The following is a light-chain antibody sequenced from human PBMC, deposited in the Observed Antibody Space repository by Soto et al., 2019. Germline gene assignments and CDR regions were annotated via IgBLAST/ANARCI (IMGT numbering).Light chain of an antibody. CDR2: DSN. J-gene: IGLJ1*01. CDR3: QSYGTSLSGLYV. CDR1: SSNIGAGKD. V-gene: IGLV1-40*03. Sequence: QSALTQPPSVSGAPGQRVTISCTGSSSNIGAGKDVHWYRQLPGAAPKFLISDSNHRPSGVPDRFSVSKSGASASLAITGLRAEDEGDYFCQSYGTSLSGLYVFGTGTKVT.